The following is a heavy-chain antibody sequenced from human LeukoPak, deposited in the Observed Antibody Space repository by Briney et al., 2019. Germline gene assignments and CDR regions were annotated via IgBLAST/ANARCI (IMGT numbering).Heavy chain of an antibody. J-gene: IGHJ3*02. Sequence: GGSLRLSCAASGFTFSHYLMHWVRQAPGKGLVWVSRINSDESNTNSYADSVKGRFIISRDNAKNTLYLQMNSLRAEDTAVYFCGRGGNGIDTWGQGTTVIVSS. CDR1: GFTFSHYL. CDR2: INSDESNT. CDR3: GRGGNGIDT. V-gene: IGHV3-74*01. D-gene: IGHD2-8*01.